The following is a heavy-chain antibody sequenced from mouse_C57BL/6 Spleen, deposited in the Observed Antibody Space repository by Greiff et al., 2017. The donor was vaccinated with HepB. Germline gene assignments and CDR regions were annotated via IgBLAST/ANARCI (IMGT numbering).Heavy chain of an antibody. CDR1: GYTFTDYY. D-gene: IGHD1-1*01. V-gene: IGHV1-26*01. CDR3: ARSSATVVENAMDY. CDR2: INPNNGGT. J-gene: IGHJ4*01. Sequence: EVQLQQSGPELVKPGASVKISCKASGYTFTDYYMNWVKQSHGKSLEWIGDINPNNGGTSYNQKFKGKATLTVDKSSSTAYMELRSLTSEDSAVYYCARSSATVVENAMDYWGQGTSVTVSS.